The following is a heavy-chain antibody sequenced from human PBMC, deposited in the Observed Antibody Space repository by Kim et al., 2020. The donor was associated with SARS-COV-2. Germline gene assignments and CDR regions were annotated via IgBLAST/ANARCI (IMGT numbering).Heavy chain of an antibody. CDR1: GGSISSYY. V-gene: IGHV4-59*01. D-gene: IGHD6-6*01. CDR3: ARVGRSARHNWFDP. Sequence: SETLSLTCTVSGGSISSYYWSWIRQPPGKGLEWIGYIYYSGSTNYNPSLKSRVTISVDTSKNQFSLKLSSLTAADTAVYYCARVGRSARHNWFDPWGQGTLVTVSS. CDR2: IYYSGST. J-gene: IGHJ5*02.